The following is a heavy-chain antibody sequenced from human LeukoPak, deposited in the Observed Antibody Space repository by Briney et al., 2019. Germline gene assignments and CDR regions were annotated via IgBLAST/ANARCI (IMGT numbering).Heavy chain of an antibody. D-gene: IGHD3-10*01. CDR3: AKDMGGGYYGSGSPFDY. V-gene: IGHV3-9*01. J-gene: IGHJ4*02. Sequence: GGSLRLSCAASGFTFDDYAMHWVRQAPGKGLEWVSGISWNSGSIGYADSVKGRFTISRDNAKSSLYLQMNSLRAEDTALYYCAKDMGGGYYGSGSPFDYWGQGTLVTVSS. CDR2: ISWNSGSI. CDR1: GFTFDDYA.